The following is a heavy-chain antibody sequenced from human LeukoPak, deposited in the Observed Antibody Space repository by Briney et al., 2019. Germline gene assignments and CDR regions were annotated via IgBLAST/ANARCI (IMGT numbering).Heavy chain of an antibody. CDR2: IIPIFGTA. V-gene: IGHV1-69*13. CDR1: GGTFISYA. J-gene: IGHJ4*02. D-gene: IGHD6-13*01. Sequence: SVKVSCKASGGTFISYAISWVRQAPGQGLEWMGGIIPIFGTANYAQKFQGRVTITADESTSTAYMELSSLRSEDTAVYYCARDGAPLALIAAAPAGSPNFDYWGQGTLVTVSS. CDR3: ARDGAPLALIAAAPAGSPNFDY.